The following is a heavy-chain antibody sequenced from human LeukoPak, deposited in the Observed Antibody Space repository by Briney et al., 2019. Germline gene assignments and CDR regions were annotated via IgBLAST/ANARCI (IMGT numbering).Heavy chain of an antibody. CDR3: AREFWSDSRNMDV. CDR1: GGSISSGGYY. J-gene: IGHJ6*03. V-gene: IGHV4-31*03. Sequence: PSETLSLTCTVSGGSISSGGYYWSWIGQHPGNGLESIGYIFYSGSTFYNPSLKSRVTISVDTSKNQFSLKLSSVTAADTAVYYCAREFWSDSRNMDVWGKGTTVTVSS. D-gene: IGHD6-13*01. CDR2: IFYSGST.